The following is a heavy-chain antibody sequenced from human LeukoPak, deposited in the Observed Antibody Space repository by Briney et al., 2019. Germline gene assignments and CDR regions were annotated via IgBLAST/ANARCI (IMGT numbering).Heavy chain of an antibody. Sequence: ASVKVSCKASGYTFTGYYMHWVRQAPGQGLEWMGWINPKSGGTNYAEKFQGRVTMTRDTSISTAYMEVIRLRSDDTAVYYRARGYRIAVAVRSVFFDYWGQGTLVTVSS. D-gene: IGHD6-19*01. J-gene: IGHJ4*02. V-gene: IGHV1-2*02. CDR2: INPKSGGT. CDR3: ARGYRIAVAVRSVFFDY. CDR1: GYTFTGYY.